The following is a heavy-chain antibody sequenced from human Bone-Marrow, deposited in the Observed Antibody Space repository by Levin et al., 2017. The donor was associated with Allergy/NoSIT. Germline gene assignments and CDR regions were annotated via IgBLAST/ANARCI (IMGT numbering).Heavy chain of an antibody. CDR2: INHSGST. CDR1: GGSFSGYY. D-gene: IGHD6-6*01. J-gene: IGHJ4*02. V-gene: IGHV4-34*01. Sequence: SETLSLTCAVYGGSFSGYYWSWIRQPPGKGLEWIGEINHSGSTNYNPSLKSRVTISVDTSKNQFSLKLSSVTAADTAVYYCARESSSTLFDYWGQGTLVTVSS. CDR3: ARESSSTLFDY.